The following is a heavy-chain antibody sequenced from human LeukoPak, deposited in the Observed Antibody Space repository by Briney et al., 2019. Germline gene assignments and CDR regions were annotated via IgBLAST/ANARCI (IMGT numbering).Heavy chain of an antibody. V-gene: IGHV3-13*01. CDR2: IGTASDT. D-gene: IGHD6-19*01. J-gene: IGHJ2*01. Sequence: PGGSLRLSCAASGFTFSSYDMHWVRQATGKGLEWVSAIGTASDTYYPGSVKGRFTISRENAKNSLYLQMNSLRAGDTAVYYCARGDRRGSGWYSPYWYFDLWGRGTLVTVSS. CDR1: GFTFSSYD. CDR3: ARGDRRGSGWYSPYWYFDL.